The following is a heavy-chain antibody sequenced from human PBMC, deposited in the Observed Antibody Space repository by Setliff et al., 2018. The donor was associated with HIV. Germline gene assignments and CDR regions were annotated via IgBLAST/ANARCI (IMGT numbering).Heavy chain of an antibody. V-gene: IGHV1-69*10. D-gene: IGHD3-22*01. CDR2: IIPILGIA. CDR1: GGTFSSYA. CDR3: ARSDDSSGYYRVVDAFDI. Sequence: WASVKVSCKASGGTFSSYAISWVRQAPGQGLEWMGGIIPILGIANYAQKLQGRVTMTTDTSTSTAYMELRSLRSDDTAVYYCARSDDSSGYYRVVDAFDIWGQGTMVTVSS. J-gene: IGHJ3*02.